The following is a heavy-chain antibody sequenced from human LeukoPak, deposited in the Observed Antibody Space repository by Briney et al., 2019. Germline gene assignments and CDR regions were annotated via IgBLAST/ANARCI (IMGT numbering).Heavy chain of an antibody. D-gene: IGHD6-13*01. V-gene: IGHV4-59*12. CDR3: ARLSSSWYYFDY. Sequence: SETLSLTCTVSGGSPSSYYWSWIRQPPGKGLEWIGYIYYSGSTNYNPSLKSRITMSVDTSKRQFSLKLSSVTAADTAVYYCARLSSSWYYFDYWGQGTLVTVSS. J-gene: IGHJ4*02. CDR2: IYYSGST. CDR1: GGSPSSYY.